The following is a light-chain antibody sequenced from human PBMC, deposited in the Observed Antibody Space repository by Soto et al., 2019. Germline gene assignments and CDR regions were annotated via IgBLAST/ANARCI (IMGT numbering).Light chain of an antibody. J-gene: IGKJ4*01. CDR1: QGISSY. CDR3: QQVTSYPLT. V-gene: IGKV1-9*01. CDR2: AAS. Sequence: DIQLTQSPSFLSASVGDRVTITCRASQGISSYLAWYQQNPGKAPKILIYAASTLQSGVPSRFSGSGSGTEFTLTISSLQPEDFATYYCQQVTSYPLTFGGGTKVDIK.